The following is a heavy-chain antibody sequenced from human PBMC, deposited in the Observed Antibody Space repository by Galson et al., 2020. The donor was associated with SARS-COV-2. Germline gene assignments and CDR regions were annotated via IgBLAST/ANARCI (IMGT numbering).Heavy chain of an antibody. D-gene: IGHD2-21*02. CDR3: IRRLQYFDY. Sequence: GESLKISCAASGFTFSDYAMTWVRQAPGKGLEWVSSISGSGGSTYYADSVQGRFTISRDNSKNMLYLEMSSLRVEDTAVYYCIRRLQYFDYWGQGALVTVSS. CDR1: GFTFSDYA. V-gene: IGHV3-23*01. CDR2: ISGSGGST. J-gene: IGHJ4*02.